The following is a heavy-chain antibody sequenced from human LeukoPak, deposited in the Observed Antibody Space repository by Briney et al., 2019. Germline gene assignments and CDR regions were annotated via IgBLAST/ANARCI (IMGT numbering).Heavy chain of an antibody. CDR2: IYYSGTT. Sequence: TLSLTCAVSGGSISSGGYSWSWIRQPPGKGLEWIGYIYYSGTTYCNPSLKSRITMSLDTSKNQFSLKLSSVTVADTAVYYCARGSPRPVDYWGQGTLVTVSS. J-gene: IGHJ4*02. CDR1: GGSISSGGYS. CDR3: ARGSPRPVDY. D-gene: IGHD6-6*01. V-gene: IGHV4-30-4*07.